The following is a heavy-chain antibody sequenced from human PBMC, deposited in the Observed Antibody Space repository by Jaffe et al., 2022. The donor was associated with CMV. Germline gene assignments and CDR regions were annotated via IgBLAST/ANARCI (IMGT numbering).Heavy chain of an antibody. CDR3: ARDGGYCGGDCYLSDYYGMDV. CDR1: GFTFSSYW. CDR2: IKQDGSEK. J-gene: IGHJ6*02. V-gene: IGHV3-7*01. D-gene: IGHD2-21*02. Sequence: EVQLVESGGGLVQPGGSLRLSCAASGFTFSSYWMSWVRQAPGKGLEWVANIKQDGSEKYYVDSVKGRFTISRDNAKNSLYLQMNSLRAEDTAVYYCARDGGYCGGDCYLSDYYGMDVWGQGTTVTVSS.